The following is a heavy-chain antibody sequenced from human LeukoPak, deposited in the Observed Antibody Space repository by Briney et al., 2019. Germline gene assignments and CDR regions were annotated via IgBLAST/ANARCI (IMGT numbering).Heavy chain of an antibody. J-gene: IGHJ4*02. CDR1: GFTFSSYA. D-gene: IGHD3-22*01. CDR3: AKGSDYYDSSGYYLG. Sequence: GGSLRVSCAASGFTFSSYAMSWVRQAPGKGLEWVSAISGSGGRTYYADSVKGRFSISRDNSKNTLYLQMNSLRAEDTAVYYCAKGSDYYDSSGYYLGWGQGTLVTVSP. V-gene: IGHV3-23*01. CDR2: ISGSGGRT.